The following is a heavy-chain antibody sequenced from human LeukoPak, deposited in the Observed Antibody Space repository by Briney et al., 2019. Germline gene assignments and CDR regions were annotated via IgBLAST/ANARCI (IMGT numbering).Heavy chain of an antibody. CDR3: SRDLVGRQSDY. V-gene: IGHV3-53*01. CDR1: GFTVTINY. CDR2: IYSVGSA. D-gene: IGHD6-6*01. J-gene: IGHJ4*02. Sequence: PVGSPRLSCAPSGFTVTINYMRCVPHAPGKGLWWGSVIYSVGSAYYADSAQGRFTISRENSKTTMYLQMNSLRAEDTAVYYCSRDLVGRQSDYWGQGTLVTVSS.